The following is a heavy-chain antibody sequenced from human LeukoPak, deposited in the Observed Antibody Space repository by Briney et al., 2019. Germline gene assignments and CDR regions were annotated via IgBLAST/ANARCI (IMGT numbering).Heavy chain of an antibody. CDR3: ARDGSGSSRGYFDL. D-gene: IGHD1-26*01. V-gene: IGHV1-18*01. CDR2: ISAYSGNT. CDR1: GYTFNSYG. J-gene: IGHJ2*01. Sequence: ASVKVSCKASGYTFNSYGISWVRQAPGQGLEWMGWISAYSGNTNYAQKLQGRVTMTTDTSTSTAYMELRSLKSDDTAVYCCARDGSGSSRGYFDLWGRGTLVTVSS.